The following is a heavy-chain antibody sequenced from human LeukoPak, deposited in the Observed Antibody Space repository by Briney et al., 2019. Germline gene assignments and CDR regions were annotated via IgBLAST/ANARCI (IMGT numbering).Heavy chain of an antibody. J-gene: IGHJ4*02. Sequence: GGSLRLSCAASGFTFISYAMTWVRQAPGKGLEWVSTVSISGGSSYYADSVKGRFTISRDNSKNTLYLQMNSLRAEDTAVYYCAKDKDYDFWSGYHYYFDYWGQGTLVTVSS. D-gene: IGHD3-3*01. V-gene: IGHV3-23*01. CDR2: VSISGGSS. CDR3: AKDKDYDFWSGYHYYFDY. CDR1: GFTFISYA.